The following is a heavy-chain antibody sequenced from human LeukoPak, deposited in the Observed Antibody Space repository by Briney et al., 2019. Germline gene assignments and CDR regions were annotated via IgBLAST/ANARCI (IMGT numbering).Heavy chain of an antibody. J-gene: IGHJ4*02. CDR3: ARGRIQLWPANDY. CDR2: INPNSGGT. D-gene: IGHD5-18*01. Sequence: GASVKVSCKASGYTFTGCYMHWVRQAPGQGLEWMGWINPNSGGTNYAQKFQGRVTMTRDTSISTAYMELSRLRSDDTAVYYCARGRIQLWPANDYWGQGTLVTVSS. CDR1: GYTFTGCY. V-gene: IGHV1-2*02.